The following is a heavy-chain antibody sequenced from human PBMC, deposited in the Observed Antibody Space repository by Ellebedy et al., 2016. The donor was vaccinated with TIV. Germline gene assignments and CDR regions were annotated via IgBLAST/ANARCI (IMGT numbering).Heavy chain of an antibody. Sequence: GGSLRLXCAASGFTFSSYGMHWVRQAPGKGLEWVAVISYDGSNKYYADSVKGRFTISRDNSKNTLYLQMNSLRTEDTAVYYCAKDLFFSSSVFDYWGQGTLVTVSS. D-gene: IGHD6-6*01. CDR1: GFTFSSYG. CDR3: AKDLFFSSSVFDY. V-gene: IGHV3-30*18. CDR2: ISYDGSNK. J-gene: IGHJ4*02.